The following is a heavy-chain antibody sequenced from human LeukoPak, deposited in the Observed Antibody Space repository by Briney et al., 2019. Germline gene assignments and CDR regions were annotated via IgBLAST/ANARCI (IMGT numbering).Heavy chain of an antibody. CDR3: ARRGVTTRDNYCYAMDV. V-gene: IGHV1-3*01. Sequence: ASVKVSCKASGFPFTDYAIHWVRQAPGQRPEWMGWIDGDNGVTKHLQKFQDRVTFARDTSATTAFMELSSLRSEDTAVYYCARRGVTTRDNYCYAMDVWGQGIPVTVSS. CDR1: GFPFTDYA. D-gene: IGHD5-24*01. J-gene: IGHJ6*02. CDR2: IDGDNGVT.